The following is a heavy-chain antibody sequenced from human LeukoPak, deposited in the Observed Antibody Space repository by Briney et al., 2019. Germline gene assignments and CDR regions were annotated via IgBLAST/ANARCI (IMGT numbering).Heavy chain of an antibody. CDR2: IYYSGST. CDR3: ARYYYDSSGYPKVLWYFDL. Sequence: SETLSLTCTVSVGSISSYYWSWIRQPPGKGLEWIGYIYYSGSTNYNPSLKSRVTISVDTSKNQFSLKLSSVTAADTAVYYCARYYYDSSGYPKVLWYFDLWGRGTLVTVSS. V-gene: IGHV4-59*01. CDR1: VGSISSYY. J-gene: IGHJ2*01. D-gene: IGHD3-22*01.